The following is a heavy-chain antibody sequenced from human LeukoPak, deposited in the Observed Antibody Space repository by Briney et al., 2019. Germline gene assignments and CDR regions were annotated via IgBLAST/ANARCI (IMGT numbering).Heavy chain of an antibody. Sequence: PGGSLRLSCAASGFTFSSYAMHWVRQAPGKGLEWVAVISYDGSNKYYADSVKGRFTISRDNSKNTLYLQMNSLRAEDTAVYYCAKALRGYSYRYYGMDVWGQGTTVTVSS. D-gene: IGHD5-18*01. J-gene: IGHJ6*02. CDR2: ISYDGSNK. CDR3: AKALRGYSYRYYGMDV. CDR1: GFTFSSYA. V-gene: IGHV3-30-3*01.